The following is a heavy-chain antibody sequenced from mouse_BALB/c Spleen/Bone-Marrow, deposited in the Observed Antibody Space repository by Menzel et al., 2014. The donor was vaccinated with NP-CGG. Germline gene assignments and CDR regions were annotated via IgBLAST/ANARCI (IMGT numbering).Heavy chain of an antibody. J-gene: IGHJ4*01. D-gene: IGHD2-1*01. Sequence: SGTVLARPGASVKMSCKASGYTFTSYWMHWVKQRPGQGLEWIGAIYPGNSDTSYNQKFKGKAKLTAVTSTSTAYMELSSLTNEDSAVYYCTAPYGNYVGYYAMDYWGQGTSVTVSS. CDR2: IYPGNSDT. V-gene: IGHV1-5*01. CDR1: GYTFTSYW. CDR3: TAPYGNYVGYYAMDY.